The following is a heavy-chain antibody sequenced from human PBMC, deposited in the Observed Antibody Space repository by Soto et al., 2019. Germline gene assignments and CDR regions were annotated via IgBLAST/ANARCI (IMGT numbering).Heavy chain of an antibody. D-gene: IGHD5-18*01. CDR1: GYTFTSYG. V-gene: IGHV1-18*01. Sequence: GASVKVSCKASGYTFTSYGISWVRQAPGQGLEWMGWISAYNGNTNYVQKFQGRVSMTTDTSTNTAYLELRSLRSDDTAVHYCARAAREALVRGAFNYWGQGTLVTVSS. CDR3: ARAAREALVRGAFNY. J-gene: IGHJ4*02. CDR2: ISAYNGNT.